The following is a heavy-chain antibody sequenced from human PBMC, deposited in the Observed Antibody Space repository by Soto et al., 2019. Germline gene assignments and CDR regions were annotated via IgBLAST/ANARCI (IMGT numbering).Heavy chain of an antibody. D-gene: IGHD6-13*01. J-gene: IGHJ4*02. CDR2: IYHSGST. CDR3: ARAAMGGSSWPFDY. V-gene: IGHV4-4*02. Sequence: QVQLQESGPGLVKHSGTLSLTCAVPGGSISSSNWWSWVRQPPGNGLAWIGEIYHSGSTNYNPSLKSRVTISVDKSKNQFSLKLSSVTAADTAVYYCARAAMGGSSWPFDYWGQGTLVTVSS. CDR1: GGSISSSNW.